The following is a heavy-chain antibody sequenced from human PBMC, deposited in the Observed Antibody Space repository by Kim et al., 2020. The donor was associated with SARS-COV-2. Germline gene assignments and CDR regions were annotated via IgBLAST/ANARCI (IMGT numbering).Heavy chain of an antibody. CDR2: IYYSGST. J-gene: IGHJ5*02. CDR1: GGSISSSSYY. D-gene: IGHD3-22*01. Sequence: SETLSLTCTVSGGSISSSSYYWGWIRQPPGKGLEWIGSIYYSGSTYYNPSLKSRVTISVDTSKNQFSLKLSSVTAADTAVYYCARHTPKASGWSRYYDSSGYGNWFDPWGQGTLVTVSS. V-gene: IGHV4-39*01. CDR3: ARHTPKASGWSRYYDSSGYGNWFDP.